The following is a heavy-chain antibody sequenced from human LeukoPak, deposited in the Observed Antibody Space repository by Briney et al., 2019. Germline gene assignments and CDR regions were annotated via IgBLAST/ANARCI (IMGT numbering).Heavy chain of an antibody. CDR3: ATKDKYCSGGNCGKF. V-gene: IGHV1-2*02. CDR1: GYTFTNYY. Sequence: ASVKVSCKTSGYTFTNYYVHWVRQAPGQGLEWMGYIVPDTGGVDYDRRFQGRVAMTRDKSISTVYMELTSLKSDDTAVYYCATKDKYCSGGNCGKFWGQGTLVTVSS. CDR2: IVPDTGGV. J-gene: IGHJ4*02. D-gene: IGHD2-15*01.